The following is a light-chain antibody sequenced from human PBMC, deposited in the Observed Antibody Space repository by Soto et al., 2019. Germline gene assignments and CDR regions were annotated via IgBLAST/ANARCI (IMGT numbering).Light chain of an antibody. V-gene: IGLV1-51*02. CDR1: SSNIGNNY. CDR3: GTWDSSLSAPSYV. CDR2: ENN. Sequence: QSVLTQPPSVSAAPGQKVTISCSGSSSNIGNNYVSWYQQLPGTAPKLLIYENNKRPSGIPDRFSGSKSGTSATLGITGLQTGDEADYYCGTWDSSLSAPSYVFGTGNKVTVL. J-gene: IGLJ1*01.